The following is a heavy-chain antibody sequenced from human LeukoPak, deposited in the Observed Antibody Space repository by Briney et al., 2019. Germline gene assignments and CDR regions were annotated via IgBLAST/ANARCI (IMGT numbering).Heavy chain of an antibody. J-gene: IGHJ4*02. CDR3: ARLNIITTPGFDY. CDR1: GGSISSGGYY. V-gene: IGHV4-31*03. D-gene: IGHD3-10*01. Sequence: SETLSLTCTVSGGSISSGGYYWSWIRQHLGKGLEWIGYIYYSGSTYYNPSLKSRLTISVHTSKNQSSLKLSSATAADTAVYYCARLNIITTPGFDYWGQGTLVTVSS. CDR2: IYYSGST.